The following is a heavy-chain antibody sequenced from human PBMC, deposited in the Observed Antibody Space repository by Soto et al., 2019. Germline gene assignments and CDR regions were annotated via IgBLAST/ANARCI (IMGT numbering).Heavy chain of an antibody. D-gene: IGHD6-6*01. Sequence: QVQLVQSGAEVKNPGASVKVSCKASGYTFTSDGISWVRQAPGQGLEWMGWIRPDSGNTDYAQQFQGRVTMTTDTYTSTAYMELKSLSSDDTAVYYCARDRSNSYYWGQGTLVTVSS. V-gene: IGHV1-18*01. CDR1: GYTFTSDG. J-gene: IGHJ4*02. CDR3: ARDRSNSYY. CDR2: IRPDSGNT.